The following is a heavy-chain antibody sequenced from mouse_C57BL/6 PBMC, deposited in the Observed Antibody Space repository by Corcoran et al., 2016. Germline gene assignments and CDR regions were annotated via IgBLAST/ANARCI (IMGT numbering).Heavy chain of an antibody. V-gene: IGHV1-18*01. CDR3: AKRVDGAWVAY. CDR1: GYTFTDYN. Sequence: EVQLQQSGPELVKPGASVKIPCKASGYTFTDYNMDWVTQSHGKSIEWIGDINPNNGGTIYNQKFKGKATLTVDKSSSTDYMELRSLTSEDTAVYYCAKRVDGAWVAYWGQGTLVTVSA. CDR2: INPNNGGT. J-gene: IGHJ3*01.